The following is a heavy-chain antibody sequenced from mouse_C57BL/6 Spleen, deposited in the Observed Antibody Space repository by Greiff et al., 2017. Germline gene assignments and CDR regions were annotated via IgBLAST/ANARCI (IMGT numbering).Heavy chain of an antibody. CDR1: GYTFTGYW. Sequence: QVQLKESGAELMKPGASVKLSCKATGYTFTGYWIEWVKQRPGHGLEWIGEILPGSGSTNYNEKFKGKATFTADTSSNTAYMQLSSLTTEDSAIYYCARRSYYYGSSPNYFDYWGQGTTLTVSS. D-gene: IGHD1-1*01. V-gene: IGHV1-9*01. CDR3: ARRSYYYGSSPNYFDY. CDR2: ILPGSGST. J-gene: IGHJ2*01.